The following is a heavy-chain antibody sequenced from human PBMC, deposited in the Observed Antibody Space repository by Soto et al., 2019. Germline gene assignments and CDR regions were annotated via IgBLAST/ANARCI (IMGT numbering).Heavy chain of an antibody. V-gene: IGHV3-23*01. CDR3: AKRWGGSYYVCLGICPVDY. D-gene: IGHD1-26*01. J-gene: IGHJ4*02. CDR2: ISGSGGST. CDR1: GFTFSSYA. Sequence: GGSLRLSCAASGFTFSSYAMSWVRQAPGKGLEWVSAISGSGGSTYYADSVKGRFTISRDNSKNTLYLQMNSLRAEDTAVYYCAKRWGGSYYVCLGICPVDYWGQGTLVTVSS.